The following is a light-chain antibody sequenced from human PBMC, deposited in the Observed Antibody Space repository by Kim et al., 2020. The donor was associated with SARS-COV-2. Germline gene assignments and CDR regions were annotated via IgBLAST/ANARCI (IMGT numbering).Light chain of an antibody. CDR1: KSVRRN. CDR2: GAS. Sequence: GKRATGACRASKSVRRNRAWNQQRPGHATRRLMEGASSRATGITDRCRGSGCGTEFTLTISSLKSEDFAVYYCQQYNKWPKNTFGKGNKLE. J-gene: IGKJ2*01. V-gene: IGKV3-15*01. CDR3: QQYNKWPKNT.